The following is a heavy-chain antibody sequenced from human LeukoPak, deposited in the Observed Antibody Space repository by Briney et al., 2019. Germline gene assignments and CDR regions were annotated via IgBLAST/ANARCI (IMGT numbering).Heavy chain of an antibody. CDR1: GYTFTGYY. J-gene: IGHJ6*01. D-gene: IGHD2-2*01. CDR2: INPNSGGT. V-gene: IGHV1-2*02. Sequence: ASVKVSCKASGYTFTGYYMHWVRQAPGQGLEWMGWINPNSGGTNYAQKFQGRVTMTRDTSISTAYMELSRLRSDDTAVYYCARVRSTSAYYYGMDVWGQGTTVTVSS. CDR3: ARVRSTSAYYYGMDV.